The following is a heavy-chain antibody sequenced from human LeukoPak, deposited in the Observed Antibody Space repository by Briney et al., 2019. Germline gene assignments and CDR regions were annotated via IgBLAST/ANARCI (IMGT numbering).Heavy chain of an antibody. CDR1: GFTFSSYE. J-gene: IGHJ4*02. CDR2: ISSSGRTI. D-gene: IGHD1-26*01. V-gene: IGHV3-48*03. CDR3: ARVSGTYFDY. Sequence: PGGSLRLSCAASGFTFSSYEVNWVRQAPGKGLEWVSYISSSGRTIYYADSVKGRFTISRDNAKNSLYLQMNSLRAEDTAVYYCARVSGTYFDYWGQGTLVTVSS.